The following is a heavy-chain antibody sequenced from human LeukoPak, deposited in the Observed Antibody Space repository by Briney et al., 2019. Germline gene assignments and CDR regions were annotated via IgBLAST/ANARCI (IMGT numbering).Heavy chain of an antibody. J-gene: IGHJ4*02. CDR1: GFTFSSYG. D-gene: IGHD3-22*01. CDR2: ISYDGSNK. V-gene: IGHV3-30*18. Sequence: PGGSLSLSCAASGFTFSSYGMHWVRQAPGKGLEWVAVISYDGSNKYYADSVKGRFTISRDNSKNTLYLQMNSLRAEDTAVYYCAKSGSGYYRLYYFDYWGQGTLVTVSS. CDR3: AKSGSGYYRLYYFDY.